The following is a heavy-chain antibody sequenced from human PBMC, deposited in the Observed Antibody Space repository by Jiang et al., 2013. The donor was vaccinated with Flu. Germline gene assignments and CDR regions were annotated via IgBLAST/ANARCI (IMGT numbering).Heavy chain of an antibody. CDR1: GDSVSSNSAA. Sequence: SLTCAISGDSVSSNSAAWNWIRQSPSRGLEWLGRTYYRSKWYNDYAVSVKSRITINPDTSKNQFSLQLNSVTPEDTAVYYCAREGPHTDTIAVAGTTYYYGMDVWGQGTTVTVSS. J-gene: IGHJ6*02. CDR3: AREGPHTDTIAVAGTTYYYGMDV. CDR2: TYYRSKWYN. D-gene: IGHD6-19*01. V-gene: IGHV6-1*01.